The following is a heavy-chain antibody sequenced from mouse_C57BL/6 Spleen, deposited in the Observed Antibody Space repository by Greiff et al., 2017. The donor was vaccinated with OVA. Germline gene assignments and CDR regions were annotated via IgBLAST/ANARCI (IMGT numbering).Heavy chain of an antibody. D-gene: IGHD2-1*01. CDR1: GFSLTSYG. V-gene: IGHV2-2*01. CDR2: IWSGGST. CDR3: ARNEGNYLRFAY. J-gene: IGHJ3*01. Sequence: QVQLQQSGPGLVQPSQSLSITCTVSGFSLTSYGVHWVRQSPGQGLEWLGVIWSGGSTDYNAAFISRLSISKDNSKCQVFFKMNSLQADDTAIYYCARNEGNYLRFAYWGQGTLVTVSA.